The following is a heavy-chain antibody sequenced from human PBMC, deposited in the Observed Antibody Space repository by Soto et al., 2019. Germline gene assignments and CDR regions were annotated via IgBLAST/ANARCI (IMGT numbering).Heavy chain of an antibody. V-gene: IGHV3-21*01. Sequence: RRLSCAASGFTFRSFTMNWVRQAPGKGLEWVSTISSNSAYIYYTDALRGRFTISRDNAKNSLHLQMNSLRAEDTAVYYCTRDASRDSSARGWFDPWGPGTLVTVSS. J-gene: IGHJ5*02. CDR3: TRDASRDSSARGWFDP. CDR2: ISSNSAYI. D-gene: IGHD6-13*01. CDR1: GFTFRSFT.